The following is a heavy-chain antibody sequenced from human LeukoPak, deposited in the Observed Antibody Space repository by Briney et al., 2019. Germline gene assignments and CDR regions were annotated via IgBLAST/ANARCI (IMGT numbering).Heavy chain of an antibody. CDR1: GFTFSSYA. CDR2: ISYDGSNK. J-gene: IGHJ4*02. Sequence: PGGSLRLSCAASGFTFSSYAMHWVRQAPGRGLEWVAVISYDGSNKYYADSVKGRFTISRDNSKNTLYLQMNSLRAEDTAVYYCVKTQTRSSAYFDYWGQGTLVTVSS. D-gene: IGHD1/OR15-1a*01. V-gene: IGHV3-30-3*01. CDR3: VKTQTRSSAYFDY.